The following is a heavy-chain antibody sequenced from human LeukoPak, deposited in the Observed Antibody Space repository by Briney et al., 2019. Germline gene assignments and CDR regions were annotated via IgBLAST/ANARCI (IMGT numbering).Heavy chain of an antibody. V-gene: IGHV3-74*01. J-gene: IGHJ4*02. CDR3: AKAPVTSCRGAFCYPFDS. CDR1: GFTFSSYW. Sequence: GGSLRLSCAASGFTFSSYWMHWVRQAPGKGLVWVSRINSDGSRTSYADSVKGRFTISRDNSKNTLYLQMNSLRAEDTAVYYCAKAPVTSCRGAFCYPFDSWGQGTLVTVSS. D-gene: IGHD2-15*01. CDR2: INSDGSRT.